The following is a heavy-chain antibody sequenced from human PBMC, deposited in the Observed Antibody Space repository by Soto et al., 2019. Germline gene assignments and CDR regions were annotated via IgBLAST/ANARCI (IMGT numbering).Heavy chain of an antibody. CDR2: INPSGGST. CDR1: GYTFTSYY. D-gene: IGHD3-3*01. V-gene: IGHV1-46*01. CDR3: ASDRKRGTYYDFWSGSPDYGMDV. Sequence: GASVKVSCKASGYTFTSYYMHWVRQAPGQGLEWMGIINPSGGSTSYAQKFQGRVTMTRDTSTNTVYMELSSLRSEDTAVYYCASDRKRGTYYDFWSGSPDYGMDVWGQGTTVTVSS. J-gene: IGHJ6*01.